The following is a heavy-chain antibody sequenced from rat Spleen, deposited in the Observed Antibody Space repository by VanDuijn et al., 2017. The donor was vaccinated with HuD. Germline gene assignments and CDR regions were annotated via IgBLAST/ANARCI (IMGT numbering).Heavy chain of an antibody. V-gene: IGHV2-15*01. D-gene: IGHD1-4*01. CDR3: ARDENGYINQWFAH. CDR2: MWAGGGT. CDR1: GFSLTSYH. Sequence: QVQLKESGPGLVQPSQTLSLTCTVSGFSLTSYHVSWVRQPPGKSLVWVGAMWAGGGTNYDSAVQSRLTISRDTSKSQVFLKRNSLQTEDTATYYCARDENGYINQWFAHWGQGTLVTVSS. J-gene: IGHJ3*01.